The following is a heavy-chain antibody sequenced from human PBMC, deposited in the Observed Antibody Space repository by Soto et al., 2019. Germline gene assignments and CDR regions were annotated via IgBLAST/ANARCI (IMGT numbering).Heavy chain of an antibody. CDR3: AGQPTAGSFYDLGSYYYYYGMDV. CDR1: GGSISSGDYY. CDR2: IYYSGNT. V-gene: IGHV4-30-4*01. Sequence: SETLSLTCTVSGGSISSGDYYWSWIRQPPGKGLEWIGNIYYSGNTDCNPSLKSQVTISVDTSKNQFSLNLSSVTAADSAVYYCAGQPTAGSFYDLGSYYYYYGMDVWGQGTTVTVSS. J-gene: IGHJ6*02. D-gene: IGHD3-16*01.